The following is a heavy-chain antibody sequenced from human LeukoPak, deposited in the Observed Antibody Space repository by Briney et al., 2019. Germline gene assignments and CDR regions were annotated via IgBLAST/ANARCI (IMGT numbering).Heavy chain of an antibody. J-gene: IGHJ4*02. V-gene: IGHV3-74*01. Sequence: GGSLRLSCAASGFTFNRYWMHWVRQAPGEGPVWVAHIPNDGGSTSYADSVKGRFTISRDNAKNTLSLQMNSLRAEDTAVYYCVRHNYGYDYWGQGTPVTVSS. CDR1: GFTFNRYW. CDR2: IPNDGGST. CDR3: VRHNYGYDY. D-gene: IGHD5-18*01.